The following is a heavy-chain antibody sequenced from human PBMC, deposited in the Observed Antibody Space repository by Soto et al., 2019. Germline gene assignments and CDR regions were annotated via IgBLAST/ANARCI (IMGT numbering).Heavy chain of an antibody. CDR1: RGSITRGGYN. CDR2: IFFSGGT. V-gene: IGHV4-31*03. J-gene: IGHJ4*02. Sequence: QVQLEESGPGLVKPSQALSLTCTVSRGSITRGGYNWSWLRQRPGKGPEWIGYIFFSGGTYYHPPHESRATISIDTSKNQFYLRLNSVTAADTAVYFSATEIRRVFESWGQGTLVAVSA. CDR3: ATEIRRVFES.